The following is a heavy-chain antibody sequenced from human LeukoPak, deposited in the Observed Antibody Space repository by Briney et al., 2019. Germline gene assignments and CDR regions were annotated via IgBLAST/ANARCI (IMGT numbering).Heavy chain of an antibody. J-gene: IGHJ6*02. D-gene: IGHD4-11*01. CDR3: AKASNYYYYYALDV. CDR1: GYTFSSYD. V-gene: IGHV1-8*01. CDR2: MNPNSGNT. Sequence: GASVKVSCKASGYTFSSYDINWVRQAPGQGLEWMGWMNPNSGNTGYAQNFQGRVTMTRNTSINTAYMELSSLRPDDTAVYFCAKASNYYYYYALDVWGQGTTVTVSS.